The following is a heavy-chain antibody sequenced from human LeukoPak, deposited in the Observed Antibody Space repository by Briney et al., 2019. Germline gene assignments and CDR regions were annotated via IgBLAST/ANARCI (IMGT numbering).Heavy chain of an antibody. Sequence: GGSLRLSCAASGFTFSSYAMSWVRQAPGKGLEWASSISSSSSYIYYADSVKGRFTISRDNAKNSLYLQMNSLRAEDTAVYYCARDGGVLYWGQGTLVTVSS. CDR1: GFTFSSYA. D-gene: IGHD3-16*01. CDR3: ARDGGVLY. J-gene: IGHJ4*02. V-gene: IGHV3-21*01. CDR2: ISSSSSYI.